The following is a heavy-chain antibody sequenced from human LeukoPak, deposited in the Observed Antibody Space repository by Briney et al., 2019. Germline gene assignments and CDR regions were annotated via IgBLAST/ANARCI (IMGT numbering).Heavy chain of an antibody. V-gene: IGHV3-23*01. J-gene: IGHJ5*02. Sequence: PGGSLRLSCTASGFTFSSYAMSWVRQAPGKGLEWVSSISGSGGNTYYADSVKGRFTISRDNSKNTLYLQMSSLRAEDTAVYYCAKEGGYDRGLNWFGPWGQGTLVTVSS. CDR1: GFTFSSYA. D-gene: IGHD3-9*01. CDR3: AKEGGYDRGLNWFGP. CDR2: ISGSGGNT.